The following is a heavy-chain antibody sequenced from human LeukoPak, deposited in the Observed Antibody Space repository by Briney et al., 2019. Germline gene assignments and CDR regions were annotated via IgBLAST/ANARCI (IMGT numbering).Heavy chain of an antibody. V-gene: IGHV4-61*01. Sequence: PSETLSLTCTVSGGSVSSGSYYWSWIRQPPGTGLECIGYIYYSGSTNYNPSLKSRVTISVDTSKNQFSLKLSSVTAADTAVYYCARWASYYYDSSGRFDYWGQGTLVTVSS. D-gene: IGHD3-22*01. CDR1: GGSVSSGSYY. J-gene: IGHJ4*02. CDR3: ARWASYYYDSSGRFDY. CDR2: IYYSGST.